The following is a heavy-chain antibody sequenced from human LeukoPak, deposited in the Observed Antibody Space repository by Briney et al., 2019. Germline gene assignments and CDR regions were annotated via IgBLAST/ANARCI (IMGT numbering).Heavy chain of an antibody. D-gene: IGHD5-24*01. CDR3: ARSPDHDYNHYFDY. J-gene: IGHJ4*02. V-gene: IGHV3-7*03. CDR1: GFPFSGDW. CDR2: IKGDGRGK. Sequence: GGSLRLSCAASGFPFSGDWMTWVRQAPGKGLQWVASIKGDGRGKYYVDSVKGRFTISRDNAQNSLYLQMSSLRAEDTALYYCARSPDHDYNHYFDYWGQGTLVTVSS.